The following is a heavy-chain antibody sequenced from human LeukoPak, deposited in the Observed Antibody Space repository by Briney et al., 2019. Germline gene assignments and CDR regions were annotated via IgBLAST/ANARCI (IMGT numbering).Heavy chain of an antibody. CDR2: ISGSGGST. CDR1: GFTFSSYG. CDR3: AKEEMCSGGSCYLFDY. Sequence: GGSLRLSCAASGFTFSSYGMSWVRQAPGKGLEWVSAISGSGGSTYYADSVKGRFTISRDNSKNTLYLQMNSLRAEDTAVYYCAKEEMCSGGSCYLFDYWGQGTLVTVSS. D-gene: IGHD2-15*01. J-gene: IGHJ4*02. V-gene: IGHV3-23*01.